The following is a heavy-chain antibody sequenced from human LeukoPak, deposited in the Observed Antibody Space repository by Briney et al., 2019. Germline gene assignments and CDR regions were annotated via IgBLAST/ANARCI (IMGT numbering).Heavy chain of an antibody. CDR2: IYYSGST. V-gene: IGHV4-30-4*01. CDR1: GGSFSGYY. Sequence: SETLSLTCAVYGGSFSGYYWSWIRQPPGKGLEWIGYIYYSGSTYYTPSLRGRVTISVDTSKNQFSLNLSSVTAADTAVYYCARGYSLDYWGQGTLVTVSS. CDR3: ARGYSLDY. J-gene: IGHJ4*02. D-gene: IGHD5-18*01.